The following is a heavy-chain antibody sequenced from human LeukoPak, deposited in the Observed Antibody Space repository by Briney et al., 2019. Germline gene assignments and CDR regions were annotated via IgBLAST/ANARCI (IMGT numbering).Heavy chain of an antibody. V-gene: IGHV4-59*01. CDR2: IYYSGST. J-gene: IGHJ4*02. Sequence: PSETLSLTCTVSGGSISSYYWSWIRQPPGKGLEWIGYIYYSGSTNYNPSLKSRVTISVDTSKNQFSLKLSSVTAADTAVYYCARSKYSLPFDYWGQGTLVTVSS. CDR3: ARSKYSLPFDY. D-gene: IGHD2/OR15-2a*01. CDR1: GGSISSYY.